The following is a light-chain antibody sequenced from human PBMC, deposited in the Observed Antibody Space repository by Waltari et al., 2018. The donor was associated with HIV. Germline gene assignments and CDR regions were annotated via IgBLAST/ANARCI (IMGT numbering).Light chain of an antibody. J-gene: IGLJ2*01. V-gene: IGLV2-14*01. CDR3: SSYTSSNTLR. CDR2: EVN. Sequence: QSALTQPASVSGSPGQSITISCTGTSSDVGGYNYVSWYQQHPDKAPKLVICEVNKRPSGVSNRFSGSKSGDTASLTISGLQAEDEAAYYCSSYTSSNTLRFGGGTKLTVL. CDR1: SSDVGGYNY.